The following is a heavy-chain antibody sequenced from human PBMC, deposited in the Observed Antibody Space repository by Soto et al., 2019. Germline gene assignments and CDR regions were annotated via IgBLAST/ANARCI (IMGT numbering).Heavy chain of an antibody. D-gene: IGHD3-22*01. V-gene: IGHV3-23*01. Sequence: EVQVSESGGGLVQPGGSLRLSCVASGFSFSSYDMTWVSQAPGKGLEWVSAISGGDGSPSYADSVKGRFTISRDNSKNMLYLHMYNLRADDTDAYYCAKWHTYNYYSLAFAGFDFWGQGTQVTVSS. CDR2: ISGGDGSP. CDR1: GFSFSSYD. J-gene: IGHJ4*02. CDR3: AKWHTYNYYSLAFAGFDF.